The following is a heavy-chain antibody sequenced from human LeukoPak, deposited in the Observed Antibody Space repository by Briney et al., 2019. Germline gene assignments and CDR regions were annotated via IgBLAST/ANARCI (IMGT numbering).Heavy chain of an antibody. V-gene: IGHV3-33*08. CDR1: GFTFSSYG. D-gene: IGHD2/OR15-2a*01. CDR2: IWYDGSNK. J-gene: IGHJ6*02. CDR3: ARDVLKIRLGPLYGMDV. Sequence: GGSLRLSCAASGFTFSSYGMHWVRQAPGKGLEWVAVIWYDGSNKYYADSVKGRFTISRDNSKNTLYLQMNSLRAEDTAVYYCARDVLKIRLGPLYGMDVWGQGTTVTVSS.